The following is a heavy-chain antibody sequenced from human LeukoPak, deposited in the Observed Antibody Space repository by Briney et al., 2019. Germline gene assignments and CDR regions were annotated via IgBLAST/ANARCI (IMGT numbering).Heavy chain of an antibody. CDR2: ISSSGSTM. CDR3: ARGRPPGPYYYMDV. V-gene: IGHV3-11*01. CDR1: GFTFSDYY. Sequence: GGSLRLSCAASGFTFSDYYMSWIRQAPGKGLEWVSYISSSGSTMYYADSVKGRFTISRDNAKNSLYLQMNSLRAEDTAVYYCARGRPPGPYYYMDVWGKGTTVTVSS. J-gene: IGHJ6*03.